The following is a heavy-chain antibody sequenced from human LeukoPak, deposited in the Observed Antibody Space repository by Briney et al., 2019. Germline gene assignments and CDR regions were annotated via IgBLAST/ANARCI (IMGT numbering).Heavy chain of an antibody. J-gene: IGHJ6*02. D-gene: IGHD3-3*01. Sequence: GSLRLSCAASGLMFNTYAMIWVRQAPGKGLEWVSAISGSGGSTYYTDSAKGRFTISRDNSKNTLYLQMNSLRAEDTAVYYCAKDFPTYYDFWSGYYMDYYYGMDVWGQGTTVTVSS. CDR3: AKDFPTYYDFWSGYYMDYYYGMDV. V-gene: IGHV3-23*01. CDR1: GLMFNTYA. CDR2: ISGSGGST.